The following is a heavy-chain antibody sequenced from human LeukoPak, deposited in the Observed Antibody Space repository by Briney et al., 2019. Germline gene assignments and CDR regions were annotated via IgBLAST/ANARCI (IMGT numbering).Heavy chain of an antibody. CDR2: IRSKAYGGTT. Sequence: GGSLRLSCTASGFTFGDYAMSWVRQAPGKGLEWVGFIRSKAYGGTTEYAASVKGRFTISRDDSKSIAYLQMNSLRTEDTAVYYCTRDRPYGGNSGDFDYWGQGTLVTVSS. D-gene: IGHD4-23*01. J-gene: IGHJ4*02. V-gene: IGHV3-49*04. CDR3: TRDRPYGGNSGDFDY. CDR1: GFTFGDYA.